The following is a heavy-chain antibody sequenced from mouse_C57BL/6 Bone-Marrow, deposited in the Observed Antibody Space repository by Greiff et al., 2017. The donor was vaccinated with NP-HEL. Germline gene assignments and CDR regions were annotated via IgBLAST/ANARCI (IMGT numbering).Heavy chain of an antibody. CDR1: GFTFSDYY. J-gene: IGHJ4*01. V-gene: IGHV5-12*01. Sequence: EVKLVESGGGLVQPGGSLKLSCAASGFTFSDYYMYWVRQTPEKRLEWVAYISNGGGSTYYPDTVKGRFTISRDNAKNTLYLQMSRLKSEDTAMYYCARPYYSNYDYAMDYWGQGTSVTVSS. CDR2: ISNGGGST. D-gene: IGHD2-5*01. CDR3: ARPYYSNYDYAMDY.